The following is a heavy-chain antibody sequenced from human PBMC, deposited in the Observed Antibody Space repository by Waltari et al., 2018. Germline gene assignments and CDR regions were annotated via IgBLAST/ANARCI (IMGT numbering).Heavy chain of an antibody. D-gene: IGHD4-4*01. CDR1: GGSMSGYY. J-gene: IGHJ5*02. CDR2: ISYTGST. V-gene: IGHV4-59*08. CDR3: AKFIRLQLDWFDP. Sequence: QVQLQESGPGLVKPSETLSLTCTVSGGSMSGYYWSWIRLSPGKGLEWIGHISYTGSTNNNPAPRSRDTMSIDASKNQFSLKLGSVTAADTAVYYCAKFIRLQLDWFDPWGRGTLVTVSS.